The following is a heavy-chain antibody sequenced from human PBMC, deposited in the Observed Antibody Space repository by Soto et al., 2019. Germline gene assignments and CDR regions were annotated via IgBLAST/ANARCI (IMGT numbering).Heavy chain of an antibody. J-gene: IGHJ6*02. Sequence: PGGSLRLSCAASGFTFSSYGMHWVRQAPGKGLEWVAVIWYDGSNKYYADSVKGRFTISRDNSKNTLYLQMNSLRAEDTAVYYCARVGMATKGSDYYYGMDVWGQGTTVTV. CDR2: IWYDGSNK. D-gene: IGHD5-12*01. CDR3: ARVGMATKGSDYYYGMDV. CDR1: GFTFSSYG. V-gene: IGHV3-33*01.